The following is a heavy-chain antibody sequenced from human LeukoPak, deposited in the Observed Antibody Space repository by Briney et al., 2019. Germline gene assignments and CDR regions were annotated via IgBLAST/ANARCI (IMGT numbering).Heavy chain of an antibody. CDR1: GGSISSANYY. V-gene: IGHV4-30-4*01. J-gene: IGHJ4*02. D-gene: IGHD5-24*01. CDR3: ARGGEGYNYVY. Sequence: PSQTLSLTCTVSGGSISSANYYWNWIRQPPGKGLEWIGYISYSGSTHYNPSPKSRATISADTSKNQFSLKLTSMTAADTAVYHCARGGEGYNYVYWGQGTLVTVSS. CDR2: ISYSGST.